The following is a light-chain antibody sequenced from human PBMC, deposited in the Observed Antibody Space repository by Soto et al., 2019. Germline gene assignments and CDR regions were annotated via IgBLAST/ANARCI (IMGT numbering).Light chain of an antibody. Sequence: DIVMTQSPLSLPVTPGEPASISCRSSQSLLHSNGYNYLDWYLQKPGQSPQLLIYLGSDRASGVPDRFSGSGSGTDFTLTISRVEAEDGGVYYCMQALQTPWTFGQGNKVEIK. CDR2: LGS. CDR3: MQALQTPWT. CDR1: QSLLHSNGYNY. J-gene: IGKJ1*01. V-gene: IGKV2-28*01.